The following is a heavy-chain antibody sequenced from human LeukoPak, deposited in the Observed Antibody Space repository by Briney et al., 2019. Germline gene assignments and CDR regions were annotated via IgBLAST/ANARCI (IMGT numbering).Heavy chain of an antibody. Sequence: PSETLSLTCTVSGGSISSGDYYWSWVRQPPGKGLEWIGYIYYNGNTDYNPSLKSRVTISVDTSKNQFSLKLSSVTAADTAVYYCARETLDFWSDSPPGWFDPWGQGILVTVSS. CDR2: IYYNGNT. V-gene: IGHV4-30-4*08. J-gene: IGHJ5*02. CDR1: GGSISSGDYY. CDR3: ARETLDFWSDSPPGWFDP. D-gene: IGHD3-3*01.